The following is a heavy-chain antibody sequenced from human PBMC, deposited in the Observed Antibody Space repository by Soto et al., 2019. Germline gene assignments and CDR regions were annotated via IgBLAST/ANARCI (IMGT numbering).Heavy chain of an antibody. J-gene: IGHJ3*01. CDR1: GYTLTSHD. D-gene: IGHD5-12*01. CDR3: ARGGYDASDL. CDR2: LNPNTGDT. Sequence: VASVKVSCKXSGYTLTSHDINWVRQATGQGLEWMGWLNPNTGDTGYAQKFQGRLSMTRNTSISTAYMELSSLRSEDTAVYYCARGGYDASDLWGQGTLVTVSS. V-gene: IGHV1-8*01.